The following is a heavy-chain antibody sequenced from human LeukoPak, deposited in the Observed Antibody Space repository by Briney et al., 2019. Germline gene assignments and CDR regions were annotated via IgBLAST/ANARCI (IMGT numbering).Heavy chain of an antibody. D-gene: IGHD1-26*01. J-gene: IGHJ4*02. CDR1: GFTFSTYG. V-gene: IGHV3-33*01. CDR2: IWADGSIQ. Sequence: GGSLRLSCAASGFTFSTYGMHWVRQAPGKGLEWVAVIWADGSIQYYGDSVKGRFTISKDNSKNTLYLQMNSLRAEDTSVYCCARDAGGSPFDYWGQGTLVTVSS. CDR3: ARDAGGSPFDY.